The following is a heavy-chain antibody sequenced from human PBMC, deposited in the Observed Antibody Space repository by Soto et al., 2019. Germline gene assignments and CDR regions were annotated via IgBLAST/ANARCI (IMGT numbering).Heavy chain of an antibody. J-gene: IGHJ1*01. CDR3: AKGPSYYYDTSSYLEYFQH. Sequence: GGSLRLSCAASGFTFSNYAMSWVRQAPGKGLEWVSTLSGSGDSTYYADSVKGRFAISRDNSKSTLYRQMNSLRAEDTAVYYCAKGPSYYYDTSSYLEYFQHWGQGTLVTVSS. CDR1: GFTFSNYA. D-gene: IGHD3-22*01. V-gene: IGHV3-23*01. CDR2: LSGSGDST.